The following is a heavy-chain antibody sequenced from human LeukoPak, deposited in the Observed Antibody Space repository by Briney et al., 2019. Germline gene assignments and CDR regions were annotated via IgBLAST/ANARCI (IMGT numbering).Heavy chain of an antibody. V-gene: IGHV3-30-3*01. CDR3: AKDPYRVVVATGNYLDP. D-gene: IGHD2-21*01. CDR2: ISYDANSQ. J-gene: IGHJ5*02. Sequence: PGGSLRLSCAASGFTFRNYAMHWVRQAPGKGLEWVAHISYDANSQYYADSVKGRLTISRDNSKNTQYLQMNSLRAEDTAVYYCAKDPYRVVVATGNYLDPWGQGTLVTVSA. CDR1: GFTFRNYA.